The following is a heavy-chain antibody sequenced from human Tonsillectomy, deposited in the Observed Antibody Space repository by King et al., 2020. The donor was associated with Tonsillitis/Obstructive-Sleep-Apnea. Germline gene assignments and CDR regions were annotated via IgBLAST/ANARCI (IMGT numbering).Heavy chain of an antibody. CDR1: GFTFSNAW. CDR3: TTGVGYGDYLDY. J-gene: IGHJ4*02. Sequence: VQLVESGGGLVKPGGSLRLSCAASGFTFSNAWMSWVRQAPGKGLEWVGRIKSKTDGGTTDYAAPVKGRFTISRDDSKNTLYLQMNSLKTEDTAVYYCTTGVGYGDYLDYWGLGTLVTVSS. CDR2: IKSKTDGGTT. V-gene: IGHV3-15*01. D-gene: IGHD4-17*01.